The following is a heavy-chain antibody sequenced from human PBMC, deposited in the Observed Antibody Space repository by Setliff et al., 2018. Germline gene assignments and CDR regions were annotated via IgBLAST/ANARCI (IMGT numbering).Heavy chain of an antibody. D-gene: IGHD6-19*01. CDR2: IYPGDSDT. Sequence: LGESPKLSCKGSGYSFTSYWIGWVRQMPGKGLEWMGIIYPGDSDTRYSPSFQGQVTISADKSISTAYLQWSSLKASDTAMYYCARQAVAGSDAFDIWGQGTMVTVSS. CDR3: ARQAVAGSDAFDI. V-gene: IGHV5-51*01. J-gene: IGHJ3*02. CDR1: GYSFTSYW.